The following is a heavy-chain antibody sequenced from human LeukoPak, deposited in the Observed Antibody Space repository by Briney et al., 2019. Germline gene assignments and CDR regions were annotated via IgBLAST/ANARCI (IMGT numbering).Heavy chain of an antibody. Sequence: ASVKVSCKASGYTFTVYYMHWVRQAPGQGLEWMGWINPNSGGTNYAQKFQGRVTMTRDTSISTAYMELSRLRSDDTAVYYCARKADNWNYGYAFDIWGQGSMVTVSS. CDR3: ARKADNWNYGYAFDI. J-gene: IGHJ3*02. CDR1: GYTFTVYY. D-gene: IGHD1-7*01. V-gene: IGHV1-2*02. CDR2: INPNSGGT.